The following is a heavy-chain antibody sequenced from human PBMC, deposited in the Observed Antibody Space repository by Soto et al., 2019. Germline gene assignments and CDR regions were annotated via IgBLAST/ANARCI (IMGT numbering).Heavy chain of an antibody. CDR3: ARGTPGAAYFDP. V-gene: IGHV1-3*01. D-gene: IGHD1-1*01. Sequence: QVQLVQSGAEVKKPGASVTVSCKASGYSLISYAMHWVRQAPGQRLEWMGGITGGNGNTKYSQKFQGRVTITRDTAASTAYMELNSLKSEDTAVYYCARGTPGAAYFDPWGQGTLVTISS. CDR1: GYSLISYA. J-gene: IGHJ5*02. CDR2: ITGGNGNT.